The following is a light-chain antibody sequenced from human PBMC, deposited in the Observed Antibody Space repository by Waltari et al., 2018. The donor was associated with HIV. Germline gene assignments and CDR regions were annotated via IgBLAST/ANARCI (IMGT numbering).Light chain of an antibody. J-gene: IGLJ2*01. CDR3: QAWDSNTAHVL. Sequence: QPPSVSVSPGQTASITCSGDKLGDKYASWYQQKAGQSTVLVIFQDRQRPSGTPDRFSGSNAGNTATLTISGTQAMDEADYYCQAWDSNTAHVLFGGGTKVTVL. CDR1: KLGDKY. CDR2: QDR. V-gene: IGLV3-1*01.